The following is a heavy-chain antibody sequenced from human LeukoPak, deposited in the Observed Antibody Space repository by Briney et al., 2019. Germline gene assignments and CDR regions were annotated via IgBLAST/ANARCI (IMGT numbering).Heavy chain of an antibody. CDR2: ISYDGSNK. J-gene: IGHJ4*02. V-gene: IGHV3-30*18. Sequence: GGSLRLSCAASGFTFSSYGMHWVRQAPGKGLEWVAVISYDGSNKYYADSVKGRFTISRHNSKNTLYLQMNSLRAEDTAVYYCAKGGGCPDYWGQGTPVTVSS. D-gene: IGHD3-10*01. CDR1: GFTFSSYG. CDR3: AKGGGCPDY.